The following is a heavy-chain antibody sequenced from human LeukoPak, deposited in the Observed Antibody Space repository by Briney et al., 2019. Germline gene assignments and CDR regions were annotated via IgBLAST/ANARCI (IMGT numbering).Heavy chain of an antibody. J-gene: IGHJ3*02. CDR2: IWYDGSNK. CDR1: GFTFSSYG. V-gene: IGHV3-33*01. Sequence: VGSLRLSCAASGFTFSSYGMHWVRQAPGKGLEWVAIIWYDGSNKYYADSVKGRFTISRDNSKNTLYLQMNSLRAEDTAVYYCAREATRYFDSWAGAVDAFDIWGQGTMVTVSS. D-gene: IGHD3-9*01. CDR3: AREATRYFDSWAGAVDAFDI.